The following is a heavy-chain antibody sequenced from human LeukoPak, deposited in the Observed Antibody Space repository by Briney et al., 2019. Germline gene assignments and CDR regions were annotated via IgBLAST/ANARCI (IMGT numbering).Heavy chain of an antibody. V-gene: IGHV3-30*04. J-gene: IGHJ6*04. Sequence: GGSLRLSCEVSGFTFSSYAMHCVRQAPGKGLEWVAVISSDGSKKDYADSVKGRFTISRDNSKNTLYLQMNSLRAGDTAVYYCAELGITMIGGVWGKGTTVTISS. CDR1: GFTFSSYA. CDR2: ISSDGSKK. D-gene: IGHD3-10*02. CDR3: AELGITMIGGV.